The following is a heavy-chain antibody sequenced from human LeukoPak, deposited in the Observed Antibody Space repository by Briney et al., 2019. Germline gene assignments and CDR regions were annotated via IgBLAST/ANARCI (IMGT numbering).Heavy chain of an antibody. CDR3: ATNMVRGAIRSGMDV. D-gene: IGHD3-10*01. J-gene: IGHJ6*04. Sequence: SVKVSCKASGGTFSSYAISWVRQAPGQGFEWMGGIIPIFGTANYAQKFQGRVTITADKSTSTAYMELSSLRSEDTAVYYCATNMVRGAIRSGMDVWGKGTTVTVSS. CDR1: GGTFSSYA. CDR2: IIPIFGTA. V-gene: IGHV1-69*06.